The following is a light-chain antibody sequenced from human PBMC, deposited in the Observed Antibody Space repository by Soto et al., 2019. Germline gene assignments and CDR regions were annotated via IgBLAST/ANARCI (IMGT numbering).Light chain of an antibody. J-gene: IGLJ3*02. V-gene: IGLV4-69*01. CDR3: QTWGTGV. CDR1: SGHSSYA. Sequence: QSVLTQWPSASASLGASVKLTCTLSSGHSSYAIAWHQQQPEKGPRYLMKLNSDGSHSKGDGIPDRFSGSSSGAERYLTISSLQSEDEADYYCQTWGTGVFGGGTKLTVL. CDR2: LNSDGSH.